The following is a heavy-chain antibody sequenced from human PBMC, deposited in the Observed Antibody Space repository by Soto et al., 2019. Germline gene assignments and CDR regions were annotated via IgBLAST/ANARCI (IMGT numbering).Heavy chain of an antibody. J-gene: IGHJ5*02. D-gene: IGHD3-22*01. V-gene: IGHV1-69*13. CDR1: GGTFSSYA. CDR3: ARVAYYYDSSGYYRYNWFDP. CDR2: IIPIFGTA. Sequence: SVKVSCKASGGTFSSYAISWVRQAPGQGLEWMGGIIPIFGTAHYAQKFQGRVTITADESTSTAYMELSSLRSEDTAVYYCARVAYYYDSSGYYRYNWFDPWGQGTLVTVSS.